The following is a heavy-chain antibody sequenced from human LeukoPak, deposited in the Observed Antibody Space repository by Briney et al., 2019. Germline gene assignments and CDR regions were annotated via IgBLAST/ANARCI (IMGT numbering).Heavy chain of an antibody. CDR3: AREKSITMVRGVIITEPYYFDY. V-gene: IGHV4-31*03. CDR1: GGSISSGGYY. Sequence: SETLSLTCTVSGGSISSGGYYWSWIRQHPGKGLEWIGYIYYSGSTYYNPSLKSRVTISVDTSKNQFSLKLSSVTAADTAVYYCAREKSITMVRGVIITEPYYFDYWGQGTLVTVSS. J-gene: IGHJ4*02. D-gene: IGHD3-10*01. CDR2: IYYSGST.